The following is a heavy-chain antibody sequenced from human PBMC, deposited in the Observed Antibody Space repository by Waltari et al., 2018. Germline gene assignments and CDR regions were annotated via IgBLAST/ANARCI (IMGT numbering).Heavy chain of an antibody. J-gene: IGHJ3*02. CDR2: RNPNGGNT. D-gene: IGHD6-13*01. CDR3: ARCHRIAAAGVDAFDI. Sequence: QVQLVQSGAEVKKPGASVKVSCKASGYTFTSYDINWVRQATGQGLEWMGWRNPNGGNTGYAQKFQGRVTITRNTSISTAYMELSSLRSEDTAVYYCARCHRIAAAGVDAFDIWGQGTMVTVSS. CDR1: GYTFTSYD. V-gene: IGHV1-8*03.